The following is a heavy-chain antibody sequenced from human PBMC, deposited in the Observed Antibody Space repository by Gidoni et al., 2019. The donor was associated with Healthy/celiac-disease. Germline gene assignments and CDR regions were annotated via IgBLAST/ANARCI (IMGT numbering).Heavy chain of an antibody. CDR3: ARGSGFLSYYSYGMDV. Sequence: QVQLVQSGAEVKKPGASVKVSCKASGDNFTGYYMHWVRQAPGQGLEWMGWINPTSGGTNYAQKFQGWVTMTRDTSISTAYMELSRLRSDDTAVYYCARGSGFLSYYSYGMDVWGQGTTVTVSS. CDR1: GDNFTGYY. V-gene: IGHV1-2*04. J-gene: IGHJ6*02. CDR2: INPTSGGT.